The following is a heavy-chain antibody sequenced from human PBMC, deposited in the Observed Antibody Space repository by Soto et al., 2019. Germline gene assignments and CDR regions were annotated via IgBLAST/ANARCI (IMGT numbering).Heavy chain of an antibody. V-gene: IGHV3-53*02. Sequence: EVQLVETGGGLIQPGGSLRLSCAASGFTVSSNYMSWVRQAPGKGLEWVSVIYSGGSTYYADSVEGRFTISRDNSKNTLYLQMNSLRAEDTAVYYCAAARDILAFDYWGQGTLVTVSS. CDR2: IYSGGST. D-gene: IGHD2-15*01. CDR3: AAARDILAFDY. CDR1: GFTVSSNY. J-gene: IGHJ4*02.